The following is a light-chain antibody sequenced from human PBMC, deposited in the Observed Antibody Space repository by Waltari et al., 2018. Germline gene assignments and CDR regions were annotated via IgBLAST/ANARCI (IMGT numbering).Light chain of an antibody. J-gene: IGKJ1*01. CDR3: QQFNDWPRT. V-gene: IGKV3-15*01. CDR1: QSISIN. Sequence: EAVMTQSPPTMSVSHGERATLSCRASQSISINMVWYQQRPGQAPRLLIYEASMRATDIPARFSGSGSGTEFTLTISSVQSEDAAVYYCQQFNDWPRTFGQGTKVEIK. CDR2: EAS.